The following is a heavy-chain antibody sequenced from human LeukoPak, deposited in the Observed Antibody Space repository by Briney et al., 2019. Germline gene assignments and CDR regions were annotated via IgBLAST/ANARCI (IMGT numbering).Heavy chain of an antibody. V-gene: IGHV4-31*03. CDR1: GGSISSGGYY. CDR2: IYYSGST. D-gene: IGHD6-13*01. CDR3: ASSLTGYSSSWFLAY. Sequence: SETLSLTCTVSGGSISSGGYYWSWIRQHPGKGLERIGYIYYSGSTYYNPSLKSRVTISVDTSKNQFSLRVPSVTAADTAFYFCASSLTGYSSSWFLAYWGPGTLVTVSS. J-gene: IGHJ4*02.